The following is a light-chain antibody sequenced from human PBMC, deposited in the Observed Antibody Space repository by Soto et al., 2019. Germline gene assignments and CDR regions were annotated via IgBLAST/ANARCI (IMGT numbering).Light chain of an antibody. V-gene: IGKV1-27*01. CDR2: AAS. CDR3: QKYNSAPWT. J-gene: IGKJ1*01. Sequence: DSQMTQAPSSLSASVGDRVTITCRASQGIGTYLAWYQQKPGQVPKLLIYAASTLQSGVPSRFSGSGSGTDFTLTISSLQPEDVATYYCQKYNSAPWTFGQGTKVDIK. CDR1: QGIGTY.